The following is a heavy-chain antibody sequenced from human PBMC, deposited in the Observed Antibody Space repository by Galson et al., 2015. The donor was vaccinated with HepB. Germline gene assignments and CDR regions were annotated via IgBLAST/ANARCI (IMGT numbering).Heavy chain of an antibody. CDR1: GFTFSIYA. V-gene: IGHV3-30-3*01. J-gene: IGHJ3*02. Sequence: SLRLSCAASGFTFSIYAMHWVRQAPGKGLEWVAVMSYEGSNRYYADSVKGRFTISRDNSKNTLPLQMNSLRAEDTAVYYCATGGYCSGGSCYPRAFDIWGQGTMVTISS. CDR2: MSYEGSNR. D-gene: IGHD2-15*01. CDR3: ATGGYCSGGSCYPRAFDI.